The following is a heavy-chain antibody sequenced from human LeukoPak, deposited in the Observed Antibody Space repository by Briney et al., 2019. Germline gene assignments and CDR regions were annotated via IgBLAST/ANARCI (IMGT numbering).Heavy chain of an antibody. Sequence: PGGSLRLSCAASGFTFRDYFMSWIRQAPGKGLEWVAYTNTAGNTIYYADSMKGRFPISRDNAKNSLYLQMNTLRAEDTAVYYCARATYDSSAVDAFDIWGQGTMVTVSP. CDR2: TNTAGNTI. D-gene: IGHD3-22*01. V-gene: IGHV3-11*01. CDR3: ARATYDSSAVDAFDI. CDR1: GFTFRDYF. J-gene: IGHJ3*02.